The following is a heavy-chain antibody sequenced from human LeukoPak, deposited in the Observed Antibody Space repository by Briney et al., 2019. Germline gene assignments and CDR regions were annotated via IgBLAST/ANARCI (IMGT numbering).Heavy chain of an antibody. J-gene: IGHJ4*02. CDR3: ARGENSKTYPVSGY. CDR2: ISSDGSSK. Sequence: PGGSLRLSCAASGFTFSSYGMHWVRQAPGKGLEWVAVISSDGSSKYYIDSVKGRFTISRDNSKNTLFLQMNSLRAEDTAVYYCARGENSKTYPVSGYRGQGTLVTVSS. V-gene: IGHV3-30*03. D-gene: IGHD2/OR15-2a*01. CDR1: GFTFSSYG.